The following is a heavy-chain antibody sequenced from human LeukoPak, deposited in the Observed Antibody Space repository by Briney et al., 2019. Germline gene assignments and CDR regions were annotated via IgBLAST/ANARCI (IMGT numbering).Heavy chain of an antibody. CDR3: GKGVNYDSSGYLPDYFDY. V-gene: IGHV3-30*18. CDR2: ISYDGSNK. J-gene: IGHJ4*02. CDR1: GFTFRSYG. Sequence: GGSLRLSCTASGFTFRSYGMHWVCQAPGKGLEWVAVISYDGSNKYYADSVKGRFTISRDNSKNTLYLQMNSLRAEDTALYFCGKGVNYDSSGYLPDYFDYWGQGTLVTVSS. D-gene: IGHD3-22*01.